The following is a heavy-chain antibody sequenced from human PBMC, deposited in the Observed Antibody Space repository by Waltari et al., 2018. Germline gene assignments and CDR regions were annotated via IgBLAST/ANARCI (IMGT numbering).Heavy chain of an antibody. V-gene: IGHV4-39*07. CDR1: GGSVSSPAYY. CDR2: IYYSWST. Sequence: QLQLQESGPALVRPSETLSLSCTVSGGSVSSPAYYWSWVRQSPGKGLEWIETIYYSWSTSYKPSRTRRVTISIYTSKNQLSLELTSVTAADTAIYYCASHLWYRDLSRVAFDFWGQGTLVAVSS. CDR3: ASHLWYRDLSRVAFDF. J-gene: IGHJ4*02. D-gene: IGHD3-10*01.